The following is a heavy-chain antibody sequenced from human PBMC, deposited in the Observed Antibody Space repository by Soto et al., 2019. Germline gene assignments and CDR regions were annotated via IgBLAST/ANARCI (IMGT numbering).Heavy chain of an antibody. CDR1: GFTFSSYS. Sequence: GGSLRLSCAASGFTFSSYSMNWVRQAPGKGLEWVSSISSSSSYIYYADSVKGRFTISRDNAKNSLYLQMNSLRAEDTAVYYCARGEYDYVWGSYRYYFDYWVQGTLVTVSS. D-gene: IGHD3-16*02. CDR3: ARGEYDYVWGSYRYYFDY. CDR2: ISSSSSYI. J-gene: IGHJ4*02. V-gene: IGHV3-21*01.